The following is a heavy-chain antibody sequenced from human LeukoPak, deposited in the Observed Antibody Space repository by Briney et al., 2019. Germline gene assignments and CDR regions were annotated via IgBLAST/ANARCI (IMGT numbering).Heavy chain of an antibody. CDR1: GYTLTELS. J-gene: IGHJ3*02. Sequence: GASVKVSCKVSGYTLTELSMHWARQAPGKGLEWMGGFDPEDGETIYAQKFQGRVTMTEDTSTDTAYMELSSLRSEDTAVYYCATIRLAMVYAIYDAFDIWGQGTMVTVSS. D-gene: IGHD2-8*01. CDR3: ATIRLAMVYAIYDAFDI. V-gene: IGHV1-24*01. CDR2: FDPEDGET.